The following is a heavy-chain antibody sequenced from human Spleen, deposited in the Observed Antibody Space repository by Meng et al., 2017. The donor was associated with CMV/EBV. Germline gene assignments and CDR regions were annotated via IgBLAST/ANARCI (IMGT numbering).Heavy chain of an antibody. CDR2: INHSGST. CDR1: GGYFSGYY. J-gene: IGHJ5*02. Sequence: CAVYGGYFSGYYWSWIRQPPGKGLEWIGEINHSGSTNYNPSLKSRVTISVDTSKNQFSLKLSSVTAADTAVYYCAGHFDHGGNNWFDPWGQGTLVTVSS. D-gene: IGHD2-15*01. CDR3: AGHFDHGGNNWFDP. V-gene: IGHV4-34*01.